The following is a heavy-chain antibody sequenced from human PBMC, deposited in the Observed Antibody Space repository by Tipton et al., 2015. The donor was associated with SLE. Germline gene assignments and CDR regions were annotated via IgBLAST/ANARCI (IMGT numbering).Heavy chain of an antibody. D-gene: IGHD1-14*01. CDR2: VYYSGST. Sequence: TLSLTCTVSGGSISSYYWGWIRQPPGKEPEWIGRVYYSGSTYYTPSLKSRVTTSVDTSKNQFSLSLDSVTVEDTAVYYCARQGTGFGSGRDDYWGQGILVTVSS. V-gene: IGHV4-39*01. CDR1: GGSISSYY. CDR3: ARQGTGFGSGRDDY. J-gene: IGHJ4*02.